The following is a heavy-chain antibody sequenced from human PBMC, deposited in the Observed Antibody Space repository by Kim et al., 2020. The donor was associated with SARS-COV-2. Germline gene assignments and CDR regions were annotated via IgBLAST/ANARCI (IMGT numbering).Heavy chain of an antibody. Sequence: ASVKVSCKASGYTFTSYGISWVRQAPGQGLEWMGWISAYNGNTNYAQKLQGRVTMTTDTSTSTAYMELRSLRSDDTAVYYCSRDPFLFSRSGPIVIDAFDIWPRDTGHRLF. CDR1: GYTFTSYG. D-gene: IGHD2-15*01. J-gene: IGHJ3*02. CDR3: SRDPFLFSRSGPIVIDAFDI. CDR2: ISAYNGNT. V-gene: IGHV1-18*04.